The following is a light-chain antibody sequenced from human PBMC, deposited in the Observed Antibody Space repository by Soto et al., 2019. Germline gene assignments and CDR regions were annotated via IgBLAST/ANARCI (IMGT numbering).Light chain of an antibody. CDR2: WAS. CDR1: QSLLYRYNDKNY. Sequence: DIVMPQSPDSLAVSQGERTTIRCNSSQSLLYRYNDKNYLAWYQQKPGQSPKLLLYWASTRESGVPDRFSGSGSETDFTLSISSLQAEDVAVYFCQQYSNPPWTFGQGTKVDIK. CDR3: QQYSNPPWT. J-gene: IGKJ1*01. V-gene: IGKV4-1*01.